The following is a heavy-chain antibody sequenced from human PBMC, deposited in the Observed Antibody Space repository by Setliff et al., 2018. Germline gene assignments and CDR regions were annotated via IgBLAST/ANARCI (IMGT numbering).Heavy chain of an antibody. D-gene: IGHD3-3*01. V-gene: IGHV1-69*13. Sequence: GASVKVSCKASGGTFSSYAISWVRQAPGQGLECMGGIIPIFGTANYAQKFQGRVTITADESTSTAYMELSSLRSEDTAVYYCASSRDYNFWSGYYSPLDYWGQGTLVTVSS. J-gene: IGHJ4*02. CDR3: ASSRDYNFWSGYYSPLDY. CDR2: IIPIFGTA. CDR1: GGTFSSYA.